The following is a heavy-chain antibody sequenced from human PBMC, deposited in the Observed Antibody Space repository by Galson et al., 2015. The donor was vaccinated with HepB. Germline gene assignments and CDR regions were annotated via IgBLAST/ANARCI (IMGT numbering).Heavy chain of an antibody. CDR2: IIPMFGAP. D-gene: IGHD3-10*01. Sequence: SVKVSCKASGGTFNSFAVSWVRQAPGQGLEWMGGIIPMFGAPHYAQKFKGRATINADKSTTTAHLELNSLTSEDTAIYYCALIPGMAVSGSLSYYYYAMDVWGQGTPVTVSS. V-gene: IGHV1-69*06. CDR3: ALIPGMAVSGSLSYYYYAMDV. J-gene: IGHJ6*02. CDR1: GGTFNSFA.